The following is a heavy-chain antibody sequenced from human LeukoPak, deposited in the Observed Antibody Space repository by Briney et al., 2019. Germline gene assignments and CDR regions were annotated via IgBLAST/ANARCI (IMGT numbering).Heavy chain of an antibody. Sequence: SETLSLTCTVSGGSISSYYWSWIRQPPGKGLEWIGYIYYSGSTNYNPSLKSRVTISVDTSKNQFSLKLSSVTAADTAVYYCARDTVEGDILTGYYPLYYYCGMDVWGQGTTVTVSS. CDR1: GGSISSYY. D-gene: IGHD3-9*01. CDR3: ARDTVEGDILTGYYPLYYYCGMDV. V-gene: IGHV4-59*12. J-gene: IGHJ6*02. CDR2: IYYSGST.